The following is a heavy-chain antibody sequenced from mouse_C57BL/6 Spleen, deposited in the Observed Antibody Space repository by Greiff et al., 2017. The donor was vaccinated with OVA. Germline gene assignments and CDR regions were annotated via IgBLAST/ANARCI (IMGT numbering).Heavy chain of an antibody. D-gene: IGHD1-1*01. J-gene: IGHJ4*01. CDR3: AREDYGSSYAMDY. CDR2: INPSNGGT. V-gene: IGHV1-53*01. Sequence: QVQLQQPGTELVKPGASVKLSCKASGYTFTSYWMHWVKQRPGQGLEWIGNINPSNGGTNYNEKFKSKATLTVDKSSSTAYMQLSSLTSADSAVYYCAREDYGSSYAMDYWGQGTSVTVSS. CDR1: GYTFTSYW.